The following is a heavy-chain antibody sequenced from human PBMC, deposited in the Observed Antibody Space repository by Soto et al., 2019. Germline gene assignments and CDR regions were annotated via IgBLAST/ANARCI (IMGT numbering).Heavy chain of an antibody. CDR3: AGRYCSSTSCYAYPDYYYYMDV. Sequence: PSETLSLTCAVSSGSISSSNWWSWVRQPPGKGLEWIGEIYHSGSTNYNPSLKSRVTISVDKSKNQFSLKLSSVTAADTAVYYCAGRYCSSTSCYAYPDYYYYMDVWGKGTTVTVS. J-gene: IGHJ6*03. CDR2: IYHSGST. V-gene: IGHV4-4*02. CDR1: SGSISSSNW. D-gene: IGHD2-2*01.